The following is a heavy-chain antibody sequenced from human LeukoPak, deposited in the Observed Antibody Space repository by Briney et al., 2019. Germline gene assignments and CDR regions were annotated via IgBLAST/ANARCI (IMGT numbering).Heavy chain of an antibody. CDR1: GFTFNSYT. J-gene: IGHJ4*02. CDR3: AKTTRLGVAGEFDY. Sequence: GGSLRLSCAASGFTFNSYTMNWVRQAPGKGLEWVSTISCSGGGTYYADSVKGRFTISRDNSKKTVYLQMNSLSAEDSAFYYCAKTTRLGVAGEFDYWGRGALVTVPS. CDR2: ISCSGGGT. D-gene: IGHD6-19*01. V-gene: IGHV3-23*01.